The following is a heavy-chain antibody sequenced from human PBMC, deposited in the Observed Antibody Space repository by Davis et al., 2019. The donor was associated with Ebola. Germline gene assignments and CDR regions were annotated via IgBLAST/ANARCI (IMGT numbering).Heavy chain of an antibody. Sequence: ASVKVSCKASGYTFTDHYIHWVRQVPGQGLEWMGIISPSVDITTYAQKFQGRVTMTRDTSTSTVYMELSSLRSEDTAVYYCARDDRYSHSWLGWTYWGQGTLVTVSS. D-gene: IGHD3-9*01. CDR2: ISPSVDIT. CDR3: ARDDRYSHSWLGWTY. J-gene: IGHJ4*02. CDR1: GYTFTDHY. V-gene: IGHV1-46*01.